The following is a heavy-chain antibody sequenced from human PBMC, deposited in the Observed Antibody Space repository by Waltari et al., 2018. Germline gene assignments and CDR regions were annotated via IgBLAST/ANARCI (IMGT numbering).Heavy chain of an antibody. CDR2: INPKNGDT. CDR3: ARDPGPIVGAPDY. Sequence: QVQLVQSGTEVKKPGASVKVPCQASGYSFTDYHPHWVRQTPGQGLEWLGWINPKNGDTGYAQNFLGRVTMTRDTSINTVYMDLSGLRSDDTAVFYCARDPGPIVGAPDYWGQGTLVTVSS. CDR1: GYSFTDYH. J-gene: IGHJ4*02. D-gene: IGHD1-26*01. V-gene: IGHV1-2*02.